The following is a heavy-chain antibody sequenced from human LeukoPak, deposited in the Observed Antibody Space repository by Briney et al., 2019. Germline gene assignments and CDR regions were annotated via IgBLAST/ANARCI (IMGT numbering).Heavy chain of an antibody. V-gene: IGHV3-48*01. J-gene: IGHJ6*03. D-gene: IGHD1-1*01. CDR2: ISSSSSTI. CDR1: GFTFSSYE. Sequence: PGGSLRLSCAASGFTFSSYEMNWVRQAPGKGLEWVSYISSSSSTIYYADSVKGRFTISRDNAKNSLYLQMNSLRAEDTAVYYCARGQLSYYYMDVWGKGTTVTVSS. CDR3: ARGQLSYYYMDV.